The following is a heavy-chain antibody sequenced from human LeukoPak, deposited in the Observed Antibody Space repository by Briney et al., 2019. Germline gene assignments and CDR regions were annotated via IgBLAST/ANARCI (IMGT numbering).Heavy chain of an antibody. CDR1: ADSISSGGYS. CDR3: ARDRGIMTTFGGVIAKGAHY. D-gene: IGHD3-16*02. Sequence: SETLSLTCAVSADSISSGGYSWSWIRQPPGKGLEWIGCIYDSGNTYYNPSLKSRVTISIDTSKNQFSLKLSSVTAADTAVYYCARDRGIMTTFGGVIAKGAHYWGQGTLVTVSS. V-gene: IGHV4-30-4*07. CDR2: IYDSGNT. J-gene: IGHJ4*02.